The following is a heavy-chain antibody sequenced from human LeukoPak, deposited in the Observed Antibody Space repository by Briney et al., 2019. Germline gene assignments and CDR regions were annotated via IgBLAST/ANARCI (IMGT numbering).Heavy chain of an antibody. CDR1: GGSVSSGNYY. J-gene: IGHJ4*02. D-gene: IGHD6-6*01. CDR3: ASAEYTSSQHPFKN. CDR2: FNPSGST. V-gene: IGHV4-61*02. Sequence: SQTLSLTCTVSGGSVSSGNYYWTWIRQPAGKGLEWIGRFNPSGSTNHNPSLDGRVTMSVDTSKNQFSLKLSSVTAADTAVYYCASAEYTSSQHPFKNWGQGTLVTVSS.